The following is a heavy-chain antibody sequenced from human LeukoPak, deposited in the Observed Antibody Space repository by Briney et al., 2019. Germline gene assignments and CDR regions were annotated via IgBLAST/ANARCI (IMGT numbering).Heavy chain of an antibody. CDR3: ARDDSGLVRGTDYNWFDP. CDR1: GYTFTGYY. Sequence: ASVKVSCTASGYTFTGYYMHWVRQAPGQGLEWMGWINPNSGGTNYAQKLQGRDTMTRDTSISTAYMELSRLRSDDTAVYYCARDDSGLVRGTDYNWFDPWGQGTLVTVSS. J-gene: IGHJ5*02. V-gene: IGHV1-2*02. CDR2: INPNSGGT. D-gene: IGHD3-10*01.